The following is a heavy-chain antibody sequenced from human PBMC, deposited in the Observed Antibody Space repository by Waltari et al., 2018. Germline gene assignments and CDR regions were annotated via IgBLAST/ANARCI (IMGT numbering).Heavy chain of an antibody. CDR3: AREVPRNGDSGLIYYYMDV. CDR2: IYYSGST. D-gene: IGHD2-2*01. V-gene: IGHV4-39*01. CDR1: GGSLSSSSYF. J-gene: IGHJ6*03. Sequence: QLQLQESGPGLVKPSETLSLTCTVSGGSLSSSSYFWAWIRQPPGKGLEWIGSIYYSGSTYYNLSLKSRGTSSVDRSTNQVSVKLTSVTAADTAVYFCAREVPRNGDSGLIYYYMDVWGKGTTVTVSS.